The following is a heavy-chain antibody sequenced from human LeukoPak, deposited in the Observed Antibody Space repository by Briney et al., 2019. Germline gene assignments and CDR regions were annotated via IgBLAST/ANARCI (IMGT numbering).Heavy chain of an antibody. Sequence: SVKVSCKASGGTFSTYAISWVRQAPGQGLEWMGGITPILGTANYAQKFQGRVTINAAQSTSTAYMELSSLRSEDTAVYYCARSLIDYGGSYDAFDIWGQGTMVTISS. J-gene: IGHJ3*02. D-gene: IGHD4-23*01. CDR2: ITPILGTA. CDR1: GGTFSTYA. CDR3: ARSLIDYGGSYDAFDI. V-gene: IGHV1-69*01.